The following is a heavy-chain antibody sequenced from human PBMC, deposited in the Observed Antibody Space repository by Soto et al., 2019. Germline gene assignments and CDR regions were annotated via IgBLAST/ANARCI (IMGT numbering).Heavy chain of an antibody. CDR1: ASMSTTSG. CDR3: ARDYSGYDTGGSFDY. V-gene: IGHV1-18*01. CDR2: ISAYNGNT. Sequence: ASVKVSLTASASMSTTSGISWVRQAPGQVLEWMGWISAYNGNTNYAQKLQGRVTMTTDTSTSTAYMELRSLRSDDTAVYYCARDYSGYDTGGSFDYWGQGTLVTVSS. J-gene: IGHJ4*02. D-gene: IGHD5-12*01.